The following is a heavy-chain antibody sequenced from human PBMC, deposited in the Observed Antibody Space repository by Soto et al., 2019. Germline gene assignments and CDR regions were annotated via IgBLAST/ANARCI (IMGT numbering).Heavy chain of an antibody. CDR3: AKVSSSWYAGFFDL. Sequence: EVQLLESGGGLVQPGGSLRLSCTASGFTFSSHAMTWVRQAPGKGLEWVSGLSDSGGSIYYADSVKGRFTISRDNSMNTLCLQMNTLRAEDTAIYYCAKVSSSWYAGFFDLWGQGTLVTVSS. CDR2: LSDSGGSI. J-gene: IGHJ4*02. V-gene: IGHV3-23*01. D-gene: IGHD6-13*01. CDR1: GFTFSSHA.